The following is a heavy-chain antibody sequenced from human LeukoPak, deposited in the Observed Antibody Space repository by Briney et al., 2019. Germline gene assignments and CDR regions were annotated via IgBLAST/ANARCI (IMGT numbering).Heavy chain of an antibody. Sequence: ASVKVSCKASGGTFSSYTISWVRRAPGQGLEWMGRIIPILGIANYAQKFQGRVTITADKSTSTAYMELSSLRSEDTAVYYCARQEQKGYWFDPWGQGTLVTVSS. D-gene: IGHD1/OR15-1a*01. CDR2: IIPILGIA. CDR3: ARQEQKGYWFDP. V-gene: IGHV1-69*02. J-gene: IGHJ5*02. CDR1: GGTFSSYT.